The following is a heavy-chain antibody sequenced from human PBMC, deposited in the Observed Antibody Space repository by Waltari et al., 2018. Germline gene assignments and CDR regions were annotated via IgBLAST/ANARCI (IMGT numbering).Heavy chain of an antibody. CDR2: ISNSSSYI. J-gene: IGHJ4*02. CDR3: ASEMTIATTGPRDY. CDR1: GFPFGSYA. V-gene: IGHV3-21*01. D-gene: IGHD1-1*01. Sequence: EVHLVESGGGLVKPGGSLRLSCAASGFPFGSYAMNRGRQGPGKGLEWVSTISNSSSYIYYTDSVKGRFTISRDNAKNLLYLQMNSLRAEDTAVYYCASEMTIATTGPRDYWGQGTLVTVSS.